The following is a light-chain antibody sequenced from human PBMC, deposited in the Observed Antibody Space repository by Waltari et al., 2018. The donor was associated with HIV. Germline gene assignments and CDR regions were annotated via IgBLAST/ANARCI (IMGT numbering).Light chain of an antibody. CDR1: SGHSDYA. CDR3: QTWDTGIII. V-gene: IGLV4-69*01. CDR2: LNNDGSH. J-gene: IGLJ2*01. Sequence: QPVVTQSPSAAASLGASVKLTCTLSSGHSDYAIAWHHQHQQKGPRYLMRLNNDGSHYKGDGIPDRFSGSSSGAERYLIISSLQSGDEADYYCQTWDTGIIIFGGGTKLTVL.